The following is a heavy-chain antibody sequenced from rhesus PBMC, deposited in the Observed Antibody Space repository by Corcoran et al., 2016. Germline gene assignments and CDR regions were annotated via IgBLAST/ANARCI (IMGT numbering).Heavy chain of an antibody. J-gene: IGHJ4*01. CDR1: GGSISSSNW. Sequence: QVQLQESGPGLVKPSETLSLTCAVSGGSISSSNWWSWIRQPPGKGLEWIVYISGSSGSTYYNPSLRIRVTISTDMSKNQFSLKLSSVTAADTAVYYCARASLSWFPYDYWGQGVLVTVSS. V-gene: IGHV4-65*01. D-gene: IGHD6-13*01. CDR2: ISGSSGST. CDR3: ARASLSWFPYDY.